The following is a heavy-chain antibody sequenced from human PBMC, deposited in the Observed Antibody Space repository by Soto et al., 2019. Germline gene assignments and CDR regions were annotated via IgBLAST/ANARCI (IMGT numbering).Heavy chain of an antibody. CDR1: GFSFSNYA. CDR2: IGGDTSYT. J-gene: IGHJ4*02. CDR3: AKDPNGDYVGAFDS. D-gene: IGHD4-17*01. Sequence: GGSLRLSCTASGFSFSNYAVTWVRQAPGKGLEWVSSIGGDTSYTYYADSVKGRFTISRDKSKNTVFLQMNSLRPDDTAVYHCAKDPNGDYVGAFDSWGQATLVTVSS. V-gene: IGHV3-23*01.